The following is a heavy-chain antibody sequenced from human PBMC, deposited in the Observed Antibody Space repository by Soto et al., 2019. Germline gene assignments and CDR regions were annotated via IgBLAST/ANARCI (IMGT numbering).Heavy chain of an antibody. CDR2: ISASGGNA. V-gene: IGHV3-23*01. D-gene: IGHD2-15*01. Sequence: EVRLLESGGGLVQPGGSLRLSCAASGFTFSNDAMSWARQTPGTGLEWVSAISASGGNAYYADPVKGRVTISRDKSKNTVYRQMVSLRVEDTAIYDCSNWREDSADYFDSLGQGPLVTVSS. CDR1: GFTFSNDA. CDR3: SNWREDSADYFDS. J-gene: IGHJ4*02.